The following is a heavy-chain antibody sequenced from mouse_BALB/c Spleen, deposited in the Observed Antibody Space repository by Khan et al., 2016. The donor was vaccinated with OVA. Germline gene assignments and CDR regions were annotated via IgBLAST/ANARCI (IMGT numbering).Heavy chain of an antibody. V-gene: IGHV5-6*01. CDR2: MSSGGDYT. Sequence: EVEPVESGGDLVKPGGSLKLSCAASGFTFSSYSMSWVRQIPDKRLEWVATMSSGGDYTYYPDSVKGRFTISRDNAKNTLYLQMSSLKSEDTAMYYCASHLTGSFAYWGQGTLVTVSA. J-gene: IGHJ3*01. D-gene: IGHD4-1*01. CDR3: ASHLTGSFAY. CDR1: GFTFSSYS.